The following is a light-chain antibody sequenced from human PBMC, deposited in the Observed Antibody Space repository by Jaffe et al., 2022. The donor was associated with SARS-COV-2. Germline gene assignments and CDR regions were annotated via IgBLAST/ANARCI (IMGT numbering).Light chain of an antibody. J-gene: IGKJ1*01. V-gene: IGKV2-28*01. CDR2: LGS. Sequence: DIVMTQAPLSLPATPGEPASISCRSSQSLLHSNGKNYLDWYLQKPGQSPQLLIYLGSNRASGVPDRFSGSGSGTDFTLKISTVEAEDVGVYYCMQSLQTPWTFGQGTKVEIK. CDR3: MQSLQTPWT. CDR1: QSLLHSNGKNY.